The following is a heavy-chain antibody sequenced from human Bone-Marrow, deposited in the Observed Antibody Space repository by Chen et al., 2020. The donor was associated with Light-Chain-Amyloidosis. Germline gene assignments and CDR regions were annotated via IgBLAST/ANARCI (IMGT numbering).Heavy chain of an antibody. CDR1: GYTFPNYW. V-gene: IGHV5-51*01. D-gene: IGHD5-12*01. CDR3: ARRRDGYNFDY. J-gene: IGHJ4*01. Sequence: EVQLEQSGPEVKKPGESLKISCKGSGYTFPNYWIGWVRQMPGKGLEWMGVIYPDNSYSRYSPSFDGQVTISADTSITPAYLQWRSLKASDTAMYYCARRRDGYNFDYWGHGTLVTVSS. CDR2: IYPDNSYS.